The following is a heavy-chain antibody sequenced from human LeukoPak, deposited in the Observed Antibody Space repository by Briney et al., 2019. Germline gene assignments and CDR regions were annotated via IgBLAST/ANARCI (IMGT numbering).Heavy chain of an antibody. V-gene: IGHV4-34*01. CDR2: INHSGST. J-gene: IGHJ6*03. D-gene: IGHD1-26*01. CDR3: ASQGHHGKIVGTTLSYFYMDV. Sequence: SETLSLTCAVYGGSFSGYYWSWIRQPPGKGLEWIGEINHSGSTNYNPSLKSRVTISVDTSKNQFSLKLSSVAAADTAFYYCASQGHHGKIVGTTLSYFYMDVWGKGTTVTVSS. CDR1: GGSFSGYY.